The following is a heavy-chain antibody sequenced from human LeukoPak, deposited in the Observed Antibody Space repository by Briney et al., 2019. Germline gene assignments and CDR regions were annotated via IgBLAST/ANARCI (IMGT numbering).Heavy chain of an antibody. CDR3: AREGGSGWAPDP. V-gene: IGHV1-69*05. CDR2: IIPIFGTA. Sequence: SVKVSCKASGGTFSSYAISWVRQAPGQGLEWMGGIIPIFGTANYAQKFQGRVTITTDESTSTAYMELSSLRSEDTAVYYCAREGGSGWAPDPWGQGTLVTVSS. CDR1: GGTFSSYA. D-gene: IGHD6-19*01. J-gene: IGHJ5*02.